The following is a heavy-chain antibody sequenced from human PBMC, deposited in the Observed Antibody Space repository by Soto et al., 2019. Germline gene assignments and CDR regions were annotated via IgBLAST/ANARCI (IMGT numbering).Heavy chain of an antibody. Sequence: SETLSLTCTVSGGSISSYFWSWIRQPPGKGLEWIGYIYYIGSTDYNPSLKSRVTISVDTSKNQFSLKLTSVTAADTAVYYCARGTYNWFDPWGQGSLVTVSS. J-gene: IGHJ5*02. V-gene: IGHV4-59*01. CDR2: IYYIGST. CDR3: ARGTYNWFDP. CDR1: GGSISSYF.